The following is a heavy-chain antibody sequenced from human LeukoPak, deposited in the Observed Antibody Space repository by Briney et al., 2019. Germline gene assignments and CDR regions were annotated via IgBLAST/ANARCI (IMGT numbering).Heavy chain of an antibody. J-gene: IGHJ4*02. V-gene: IGHV3-7*01. CDR1: GFTFGTYW. CDR3: ARDVGLSGYDWNDY. CDR2: IKYDGSEK. Sequence: PGGSLRLSCVGSGFTFGTYWMTWVRQAPGKGLEWVANIKYDGSEKYYVDSVKGRFTISRDNAKNSLYLQMNSLRVEDTAVYYCARDVGLSGYDWNDYWGQGTLVTVSS. D-gene: IGHD5-12*01.